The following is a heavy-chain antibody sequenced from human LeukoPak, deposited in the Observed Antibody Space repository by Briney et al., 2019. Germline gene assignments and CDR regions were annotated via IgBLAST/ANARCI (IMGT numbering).Heavy chain of an antibody. CDR1: GFTFRDYA. CDR3: TRDPYYFDSSGYYYHAFDI. J-gene: IGHJ3*02. V-gene: IGHV3-49*04. Sequence: GGSLRLSCTGFGFTFRDYAVSWVRQAPGKGLECIGFIRSKVYGGTTEYAASVKGRFTISRDDSKSIAYLQMNSLKTEDTAVYYCTRDPYYFDSSGYYYHAFDIWGQGTMVAVSS. D-gene: IGHD3-22*01. CDR2: IRSKVYGGTT.